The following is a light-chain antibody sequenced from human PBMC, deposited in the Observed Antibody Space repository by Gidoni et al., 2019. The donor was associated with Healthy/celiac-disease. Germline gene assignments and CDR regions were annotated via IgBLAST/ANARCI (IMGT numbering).Light chain of an antibody. Sequence: EIVLTQSPGTLSLSPGERATLSCRASQSVSSSDLAWYQQKPGQAPRLLIYGASSRATGIPDRFSGSGSGTDFTLTISRLEPEDFAVYYCQQYGSSPWTFGQXTKVEIK. CDR1: QSVSSSD. CDR3: QQYGSSPWT. V-gene: IGKV3-20*01. J-gene: IGKJ1*01. CDR2: GAS.